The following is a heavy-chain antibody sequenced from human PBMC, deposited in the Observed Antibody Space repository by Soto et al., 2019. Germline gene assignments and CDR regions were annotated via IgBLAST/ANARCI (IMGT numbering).Heavy chain of an antibody. CDR2: ISDTGSSH. V-gene: IGHV3-30*18. Sequence: GSLRLSCVGSGFTFSSYGMHWVRQAPGKGLECVAVISDTGSSHYYAASVEGRFTISRENSKNTLSLHMDRLRVEDTAVYYCAKDRGGDCPDNSCYFGADYWGQGTPVTVSS. CDR3: AKDRGGDCPDNSCYFGADY. D-gene: IGHD2-2*01. CDR1: GFTFSSYG. J-gene: IGHJ4*02.